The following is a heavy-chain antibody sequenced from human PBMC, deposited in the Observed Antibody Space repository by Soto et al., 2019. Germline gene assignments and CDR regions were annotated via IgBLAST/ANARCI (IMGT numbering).Heavy chain of an antibody. CDR1: GFTFGTYG. D-gene: IGHD2-21*01. CDR2: ISYNGNNK. CDR3: VRDRGHLVVVSAANVEK. V-gene: IGHV3-30*03. Sequence: QVQLVESGGGVVLPGRSLRLSCVASGFTFGTYGMHWVRQAPGKGLEWVAVISYNGNNKFYADSVKGRFSISRDNSENTLYLEMTSLRAEDTAVYYCVRDRGHLVVVSAANVEKWGQGPLVTVSS. J-gene: IGHJ4*02.